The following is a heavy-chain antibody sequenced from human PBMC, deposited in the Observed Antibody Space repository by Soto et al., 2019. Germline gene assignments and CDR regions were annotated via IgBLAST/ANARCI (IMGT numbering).Heavy chain of an antibody. CDR2: IVPILGTG. V-gene: IGHV1-69*08. Sequence: QVQLVQSGPEVKKSGSSVKVSCKLSGGTFTSDPISWLRLAPGQGLEWMGRIVPILGTGNYAQKIQGRVTITEDRSTNTGEMESSTLTPEDTAIYDCAGEEGSYNMGTSPFYYVYVWGNGATFTVSS. D-gene: IGHD1-20*01. J-gene: IGHJ6*03. CDR3: AGEEGSYNMGTSPFYYVYV. CDR1: GGTFTSDP.